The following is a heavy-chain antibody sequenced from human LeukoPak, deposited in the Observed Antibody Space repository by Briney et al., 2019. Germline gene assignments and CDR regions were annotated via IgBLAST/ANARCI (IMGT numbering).Heavy chain of an antibody. CDR1: GFTVSNYW. J-gene: IGHJ6*02. V-gene: IGHV3-7*01. CDR3: AREEYKTDFWSGSSYYGMDV. CDR2: IKQDGSTK. D-gene: IGHD3-3*01. Sequence: GALRLSCAASGFTVSNYWVSWVRQAPGKGLEWVANIKQDGSTKYYVDSVKGRFTISRDNAKNSLYLQMNSLRAEDTAVYHCAREEYKTDFWSGSSYYGMDVWGHGTTVTVSS.